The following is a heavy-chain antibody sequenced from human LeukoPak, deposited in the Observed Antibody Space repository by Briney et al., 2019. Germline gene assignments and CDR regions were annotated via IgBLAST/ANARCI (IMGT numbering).Heavy chain of an antibody. V-gene: IGHV4-38-2*01. CDR1: GYSISSGYY. D-gene: IGHD2-15*01. J-gene: IGHJ5*02. Sequence: SETLSLTCAVSGYSISSGYYWGWIRQPPGKGLEWIGSIYHSGSTYYNPSLKSRVTISVDTSKNQFSLKLSSVTAADTAVYYCTRKYCSGGSCSGLYNWFDLWGQGTLVTVSS. CDR2: IYHSGST. CDR3: TRKYCSGGSCSGLYNWFDL.